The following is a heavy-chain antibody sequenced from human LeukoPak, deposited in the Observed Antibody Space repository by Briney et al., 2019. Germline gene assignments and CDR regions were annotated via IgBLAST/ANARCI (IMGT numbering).Heavy chain of an antibody. CDR1: GGSISCGGYY. V-gene: IGHV4-31*03. Sequence: PSETLSLTCTVSGGSISCGGYYWSWIRQHPGKGLEWIGYIYYSGSTYYNPSLKSRVAISVDTSKNQFSLKLSSVTAADTAVYYCARLVQDCSGGSCYSHFDYWGQGTLVTVSS. CDR2: IYYSGST. CDR3: ARLVQDCSGGSCYSHFDY. J-gene: IGHJ4*02. D-gene: IGHD2-15*01.